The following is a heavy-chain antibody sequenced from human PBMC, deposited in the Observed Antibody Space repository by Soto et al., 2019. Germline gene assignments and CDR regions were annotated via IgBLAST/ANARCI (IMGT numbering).Heavy chain of an antibody. Sequence: ASVKVSCKASGGTFSSYAISWVRQAPGQGLEWMGGIIPIFGTANYAQKFQGRVTITADESTSTAYMELSSLRSEDTAVYYCARDGRDYYDSSGRGNWFDPWGQGTLVTVSS. CDR2: IIPIFGTA. J-gene: IGHJ5*02. D-gene: IGHD3-22*01. CDR3: ARDGRDYYDSSGRGNWFDP. V-gene: IGHV1-69*13. CDR1: GGTFSSYA.